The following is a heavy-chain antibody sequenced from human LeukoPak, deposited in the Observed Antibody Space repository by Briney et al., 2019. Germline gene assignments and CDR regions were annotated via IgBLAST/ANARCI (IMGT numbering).Heavy chain of an antibody. V-gene: IGHV3-30*18. CDR1: GFTFSSYG. Sequence: GGSLRLSGAASGFTFSSYGMHWVRQAPGKGLEWVAVISYDGSNKYYADSVKGRFTISRDNSKNTLYLQMNSLRAEDTAVYYCAKSLMVRGVNDYWGQGTLVTVSS. CDR3: AKSLMVRGVNDY. J-gene: IGHJ4*02. CDR2: ISYDGSNK. D-gene: IGHD3-10*01.